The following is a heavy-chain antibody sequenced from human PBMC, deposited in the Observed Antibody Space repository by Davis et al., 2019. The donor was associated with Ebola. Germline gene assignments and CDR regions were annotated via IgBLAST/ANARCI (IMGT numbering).Heavy chain of an antibody. CDR1: GYTFTTYD. D-gene: IGHD2-15*01. Sequence: AASVKVSCKASGYTFTTYDINWVRQATGQGLEWMGWMSPNSGKTAYAQKFQGRVTMTGSTSTSTAFMELTSLTSEDTAVYYCARDGGYCSGGSCYRPNYYYGMDVWGQGTTVTVSS. V-gene: IGHV1-8*01. CDR3: ARDGGYCSGGSCYRPNYYYGMDV. J-gene: IGHJ6*02. CDR2: MSPNSGKT.